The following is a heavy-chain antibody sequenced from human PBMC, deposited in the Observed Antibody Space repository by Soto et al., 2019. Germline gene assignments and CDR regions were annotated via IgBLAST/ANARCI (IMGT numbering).Heavy chain of an antibody. J-gene: IGHJ6*03. Sequence: GGSLRLSCAASGLPSNEYAMHWVRQAPGKGLEWVSGIGWDSGTIGYADSVKGRFTISRDNAKSSLYLQMNSLRAEDTALYYCVKDIVADYGDYLQYMDVWGNGTTVTVSS. CDR2: IGWDSGTI. CDR3: VKDIVADYGDYLQYMDV. D-gene: IGHD4-17*01. CDR1: GLPSNEYA. V-gene: IGHV3-9*02.